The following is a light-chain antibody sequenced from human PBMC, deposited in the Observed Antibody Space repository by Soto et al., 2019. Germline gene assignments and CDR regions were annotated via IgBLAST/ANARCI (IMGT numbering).Light chain of an antibody. CDR3: QQYNRYLIA. CDR2: DAS. Sequence: DIQLTQSPSTLSASIGDKVTITCRASQSISDWLAWYQQKPGKAPKFLIYDASTLENGVPSRFSGSGSGTEFTLTISSLQPDDFATYYCQQYNRYLIAFGGGTKVEIK. CDR1: QSISDW. J-gene: IGKJ4*01. V-gene: IGKV1-5*03.